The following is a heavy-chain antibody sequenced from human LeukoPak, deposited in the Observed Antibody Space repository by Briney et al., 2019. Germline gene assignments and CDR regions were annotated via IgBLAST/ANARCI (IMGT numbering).Heavy chain of an antibody. V-gene: IGHV1-69*13. Sequence: SVKVSCTASGGTFSSYAISWVRQAPGQGLEWMGGIIPIFGTANYAQMFQGRVTITADESTSTAYMELSSLRSEDTAVYYCAGVQVGGYWFDPWGQGTLVTVSS. CDR2: IIPIFGTA. J-gene: IGHJ5*02. D-gene: IGHD3-10*01. CDR1: GGTFSSYA. CDR3: AGVQVGGYWFDP.